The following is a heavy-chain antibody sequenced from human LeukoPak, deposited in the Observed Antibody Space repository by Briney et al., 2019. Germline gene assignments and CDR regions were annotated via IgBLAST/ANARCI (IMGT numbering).Heavy chain of an antibody. CDR1: GFTFSRHW. D-gene: IGHD2-2*01. V-gene: IGHV3-7*01. Sequence: GGSLRLSCAVSGFTFSRHWMSWVRQAPGKGLEWVANIKRDGREENYVDSVKGRFSISRDNVKNSLHLQMNSLRAEDTAVYYCAREASGYCSSTSCHALPWGQGTLVTVSS. J-gene: IGHJ5*02. CDR2: IKRDGREE. CDR3: AREASGYCSSTSCHALP.